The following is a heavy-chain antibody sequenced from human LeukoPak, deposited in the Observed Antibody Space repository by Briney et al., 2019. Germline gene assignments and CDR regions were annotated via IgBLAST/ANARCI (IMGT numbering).Heavy chain of an antibody. CDR2: SNNDGSTT. V-gene: IGHV3-74*01. CDR3: VRALASPDDY. J-gene: IGHJ4*02. Sequence: SGGSLRLSCAASGFTFSSYAMSWVRQAPGKGLVWVSRSNNDGSTTNYADSVKGRFTISRDNAKNTLYLRMNSLRGEDTAVYYCVRALASPDDYWGQGTLVTVSS. CDR1: GFTFSSYA.